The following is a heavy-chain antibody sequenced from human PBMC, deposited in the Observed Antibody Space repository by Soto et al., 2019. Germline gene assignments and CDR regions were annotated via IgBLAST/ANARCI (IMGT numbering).Heavy chain of an antibody. V-gene: IGHV1-69*04. J-gene: IGHJ4*02. CDR3: AREQEIDDLPPGRYFDY. Sequence: SVKVSCKASGGTFSSYTISWVRQAPGQGLEWMGRIIPILGIANYAQKFQGRVTITADRSTSTAYMELSSLRSEDTAVYYCAREQEIDDLPPGRYFDYWGQGTLVTVSS. D-gene: IGHD3-3*01. CDR2: IIPILGIA. CDR1: GGTFSSYT.